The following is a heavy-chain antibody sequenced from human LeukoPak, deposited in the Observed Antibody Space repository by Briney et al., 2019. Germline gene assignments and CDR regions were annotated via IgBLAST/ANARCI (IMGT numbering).Heavy chain of an antibody. V-gene: IGHV4-59*01. CDR1: GGSINNYY. CDR2: IYYSGST. CDR3: ARDYLDAFDF. J-gene: IGHJ3*01. Sequence: PSETLSLTCSVSGGSINNYYWSWIRQPPGKGLEWIGYIYYSGSTNYNPSLKSRVTISVDTSKNQFSLKLSSVTAADTAVYYCARDYLDAFDFWGQGTVVTVSS.